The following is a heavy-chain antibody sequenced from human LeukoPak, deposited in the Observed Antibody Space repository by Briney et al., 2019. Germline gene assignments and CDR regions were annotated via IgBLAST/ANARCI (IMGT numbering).Heavy chain of an antibody. V-gene: IGHV7-4-1*02. Sequence: ASVNVSCKASGYTFTSYAMNWVRQVPGQGLEWIGLINTNTGSPTYAQAFTGRFVFSLDTSVSTAYLQISSLKTEDTAVYYCACYDCGDYWGQGTLVTVSS. J-gene: IGHJ4*02. CDR2: INTNTGSP. CDR1: GYTFTSYA. CDR3: ACYDCGDY. D-gene: IGHD2-2*01.